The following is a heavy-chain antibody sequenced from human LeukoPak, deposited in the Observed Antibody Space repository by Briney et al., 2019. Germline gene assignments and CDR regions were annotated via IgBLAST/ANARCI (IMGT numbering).Heavy chain of an antibody. J-gene: IGHJ4*02. CDR1: GFTFSSYW. V-gene: IGHV3-7*01. CDR2: IKQDGSEK. D-gene: IGHD6-6*01. Sequence: GGSLKLSCAASGFTFSSYWMSWVRQAPGKGLEWVANIKQDGSEKYYVDSVKGRFTISRDNAKNSLYLQMNSLRAEDTAVYYCARVRGSSYFDYWGQGTLVTVSS. CDR3: ARVRGSSYFDY.